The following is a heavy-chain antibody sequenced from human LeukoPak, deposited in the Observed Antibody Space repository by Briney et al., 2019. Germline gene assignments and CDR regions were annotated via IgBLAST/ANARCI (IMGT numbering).Heavy chain of an antibody. V-gene: IGHV1-69*04. CDR2: IIPILGIA. D-gene: IGHD5-12*01. J-gene: IGHJ4*02. CDR3: ASEPVDIVATIIGYYFDY. CDR1: GGIFSSYA. Sequence: SVKVSCKASGGIFSSYAISWVRQAPGQGLEWMGRIIPILGIANYAQKFQGRVTITADKSTSTAYMELSSLRSEDTAVYYCASEPVDIVATIIGYYFDYWGQGTLVTVSS.